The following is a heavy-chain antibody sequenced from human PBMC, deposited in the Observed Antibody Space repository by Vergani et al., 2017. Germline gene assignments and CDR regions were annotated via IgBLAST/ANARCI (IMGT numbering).Heavy chain of an antibody. CDR3: AKRSEEMATIDALEI. J-gene: IGHJ3*02. D-gene: IGHD5-24*01. V-gene: IGHV5-51*01. Sequence: EVQLVQSGAEVKKPGESLKISCKGSGYSFTSYWIGWVRQMPGKGLEWMGIIYPGDSDTRYSPSFQGQVTISADKSISTAHLQWSSLKAADTAMSYCAKRSEEMATIDALEIWGQGTMVTVSS. CDR2: IYPGDSDT. CDR1: GYSFTSYW.